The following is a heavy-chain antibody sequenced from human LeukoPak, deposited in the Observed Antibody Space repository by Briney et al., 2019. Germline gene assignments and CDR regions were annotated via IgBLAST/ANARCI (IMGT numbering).Heavy chain of an antibody. V-gene: IGHV3-21*04. CDR2: ISSSSSYI. CDR1: GFNFSSNG. Sequence: KSGGSLRLSCVASGFNFSSNGMHWVRQAPGKGLEWVSSISSSSSYIYYADSVKGRFTISRDNSKNTVYLQMNSLRVEDTALCYCVRSLDYWGQGTLVTVSS. CDR3: VRSLDY. J-gene: IGHJ4*02.